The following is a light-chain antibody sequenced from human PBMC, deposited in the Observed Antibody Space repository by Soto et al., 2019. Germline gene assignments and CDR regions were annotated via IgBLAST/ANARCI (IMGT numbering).Light chain of an antibody. CDR3: QEYGTSRT. CDR2: VAS. CDR1: QSVTTNY. Sequence: EIVLTQSPGTLSLSPGERATLSCRASQSVTTNYLAWYQQKPGQAPSLLIYVASIRATGIRDRLSGSGSGTDFALTVSRLKPEDFAVYYCQEYGTSRTSGRGTKVEIK. J-gene: IGKJ1*01. V-gene: IGKV3-20*01.